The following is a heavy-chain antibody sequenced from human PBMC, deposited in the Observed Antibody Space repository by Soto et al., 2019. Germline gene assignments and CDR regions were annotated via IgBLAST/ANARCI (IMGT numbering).Heavy chain of an antibody. CDR2: ISAYNGNT. V-gene: IGHV1-18*01. CDR1: GYTFTSYV. J-gene: IGHJ4*02. Sequence: ASVKVSCKASGYTFTSYVISWVRQAPGQGLEGRGGISAYNGNTNYAQRLQARVTMTTDTSTSTAYMELRSLRSDDTAVYYCARVVLGGYPDYWGQGTLVTVSS. D-gene: IGHD5-12*01. CDR3: ARVVLGGYPDY.